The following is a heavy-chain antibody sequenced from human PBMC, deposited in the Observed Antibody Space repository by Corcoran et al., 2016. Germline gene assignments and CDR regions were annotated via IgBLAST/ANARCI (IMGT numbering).Heavy chain of an antibody. Sequence: QVQLVESGGGVVQPGRSLRLSCAASGFTFSSYGMHWVRQAPGRGLEWVAVISYDGSNKYYADSVKGRFTISRDHSKNTLYLQRNSLRAEDTAVYYCAKDRWQQLVTPGFDYWGQGTLVTVSS. V-gene: IGHV3-30*18. D-gene: IGHD6-13*01. CDR1: GFTFSSYG. CDR2: ISYDGSNK. CDR3: AKDRWQQLVTPGFDY. J-gene: IGHJ4*02.